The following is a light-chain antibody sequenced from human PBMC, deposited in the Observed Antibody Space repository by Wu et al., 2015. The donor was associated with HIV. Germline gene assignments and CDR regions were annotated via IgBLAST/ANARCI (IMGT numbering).Light chain of an antibody. Sequence: AIQLTQSPSSLSASVGDKVTITCRASQGISSTLAWYQQKPGKPPKLLIYDASSLESGVPSRFSGSGSGTDFTLTISSLQPEDFATYYCQHFNSYPLTFGGGPRWRSN. CDR2: DAS. CDR3: QHFNSYPLT. CDR1: QGISST. J-gene: IGKJ4*01. V-gene: IGKV1-13*02.